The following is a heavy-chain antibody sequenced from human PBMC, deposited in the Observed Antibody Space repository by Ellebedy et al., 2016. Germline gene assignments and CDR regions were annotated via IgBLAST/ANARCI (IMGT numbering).Heavy chain of an antibody. CDR3: ARQAELLYDY. J-gene: IGHJ4*02. Sequence: GSLRLSXTVSGGSISSYYWSWIRQPPGKGLEWIGYIYYSGSTNYNPSLKSRVTISVDTSKNQFSLKLSSVTAADTAVYYCARQAELLYDYWGQGTLVTVSS. V-gene: IGHV4-59*08. D-gene: IGHD1-26*01. CDR2: IYYSGST. CDR1: GGSISSYY.